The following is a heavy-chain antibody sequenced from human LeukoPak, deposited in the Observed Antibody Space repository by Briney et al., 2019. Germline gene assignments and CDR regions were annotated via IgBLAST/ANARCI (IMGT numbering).Heavy chain of an antibody. CDR2: INPNSGGT. Sequence: ASVKVSCKASGYTFTGYYIHWVRQAPGQGLEWMGWINPNSGGTNYAQKFQGRVTMTRDTSISTAYMELSRLTSDDTAVYYCARDAIVRDYTNSDYWGQGTLVTVSS. CDR3: ARDAIVRDYTNSDY. CDR1: GYTFTGYY. V-gene: IGHV1-2*02. D-gene: IGHD4-11*01. J-gene: IGHJ4*02.